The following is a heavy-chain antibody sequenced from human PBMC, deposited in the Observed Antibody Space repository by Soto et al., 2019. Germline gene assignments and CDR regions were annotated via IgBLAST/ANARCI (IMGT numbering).Heavy chain of an antibody. D-gene: IGHD6-6*01. CDR3: ARRIAARPERIFDY. J-gene: IGHJ4*02. CDR1: GYSFTSYW. V-gene: IGHV5-51*01. CDR2: IYPGDSDT. Sequence: PGESLKIACNGSGYSFTSYWIGWGRQMPGKGLEWMGIIYPGDSDTRYSPSFQGQVTISADKSISTAYLQWSSLKASDTAMYYCARRIAARPERIFDYWGQGTLVTVSS.